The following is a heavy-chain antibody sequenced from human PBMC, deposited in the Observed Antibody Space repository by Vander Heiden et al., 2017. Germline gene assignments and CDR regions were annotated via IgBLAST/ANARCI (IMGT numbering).Heavy chain of an antibody. CDR2: IWYDGSNK. V-gene: IGHV3-33*01. Sequence: QVQLVESGGGVVQPGRSLRLSCAASGFTFSSSGMHWVRQAPGKGLEWVAVIWYDGSNKYYADSVKGRFTISRDNSKNTLYLQMNSLRAEDTAVYYCARGGPLLEWLLDYYYGMDVWGQGTTVTVSS. D-gene: IGHD3-3*01. CDR1: GFTFSSSG. CDR3: ARGGPLLEWLLDYYYGMDV. J-gene: IGHJ6*02.